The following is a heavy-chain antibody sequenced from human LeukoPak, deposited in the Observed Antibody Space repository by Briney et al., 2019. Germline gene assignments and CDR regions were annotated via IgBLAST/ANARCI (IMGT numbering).Heavy chain of an antibody. CDR3: ARVLKPGMPAPYNWFDP. CDR1: GGSISSYY. D-gene: IGHD2-2*01. CDR2: IYTSGST. J-gene: IGHJ5*02. Sequence: SETLSLTCTVSGGSISSYYWSWIRQPAGKGLEWIGRIYTSGSTNYNPSLKSRVTMSVDTSKNQFSLKLSSVTAADTAVYYCARVLKPGMPAPYNWFDPWGQGTLVTVSS. V-gene: IGHV4-4*07.